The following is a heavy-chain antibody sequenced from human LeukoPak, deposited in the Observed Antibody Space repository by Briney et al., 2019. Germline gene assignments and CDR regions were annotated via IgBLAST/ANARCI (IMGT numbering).Heavy chain of an antibody. Sequence: GGSLRLSCAASGFTFSNAWMSWVRQAPGKGLEWVGRIKSKTDGGTTDYAAPVKGRFTISRDDSKNTLYLQMNSLKTEDTAVYHCTTVGAYIWGYYFDYWGQGTLVTVSS. CDR2: IKSKTDGGTT. V-gene: IGHV3-15*01. J-gene: IGHJ4*02. CDR1: GFTFSNAW. D-gene: IGHD3-16*01. CDR3: TTVGAYIWGYYFDY.